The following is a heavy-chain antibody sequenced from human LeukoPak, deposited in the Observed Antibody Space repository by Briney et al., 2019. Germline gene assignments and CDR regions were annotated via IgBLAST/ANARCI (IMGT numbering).Heavy chain of an antibody. CDR1: GDSVSSNSAS. J-gene: IGHJ4*02. V-gene: IGHV6-1*01. D-gene: IGHD3-10*01. Sequence: SQTLSLTCAISGDSVSSNSASWNWIRQSPSRGLEWLGRTYYRSKWYHDSALSVETRVIINPDTSNNQFSLQLNSVTPEDTAVYYCARGNRGVQAARFDYWGQGILVTVSS. CDR3: ARGNRGVQAARFDY. CDR2: TYYRSKWYH.